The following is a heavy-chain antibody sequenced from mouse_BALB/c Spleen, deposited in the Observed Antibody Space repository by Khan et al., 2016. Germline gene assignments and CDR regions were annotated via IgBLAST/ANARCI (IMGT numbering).Heavy chain of an antibody. CDR3: ARDYYGSSYWYFDV. CDR2: ISNLAYSI. D-gene: IGHD1-1*01. V-gene: IGHV5-15*02. CDR1: GFTFSDYG. J-gene: IGHJ1*01. Sequence: EVELVESGGGLVQPGGSRKLSCAASGFTFSDYGMAWVRQAPGKGPEWVAFISNLAYSIYYADTVTGRFTLSREHAKDTLYLEMSSLRSEDTAMYYCARDYYGSSYWYFDVWGAGTTVTVSS.